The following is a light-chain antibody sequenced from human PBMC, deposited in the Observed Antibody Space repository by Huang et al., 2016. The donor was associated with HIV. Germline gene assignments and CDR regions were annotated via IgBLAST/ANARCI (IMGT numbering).Light chain of an antibody. CDR3: QQSYSSPWT. J-gene: IGKJ1*01. V-gene: IGKV1-39*01. CDR2: AAS. CDR1: QSIKSY. Sequence: DIQMTQSPSSLSASVGDRVTVTCLASQSIKSYLNWYQQKPGRAPNVLISAASNLESGVPPRFSGSGSGTDFTLTITSLQAEDFATYYCQQSYSSPWTFGLGTKVEIK.